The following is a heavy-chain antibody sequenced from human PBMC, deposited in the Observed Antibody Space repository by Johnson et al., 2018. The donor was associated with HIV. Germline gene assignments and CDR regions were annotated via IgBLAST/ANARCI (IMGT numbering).Heavy chain of an antibody. D-gene: IGHD6-13*01. CDR3: ARARYTSDWYLYDAFDL. J-gene: IGHJ3*01. CDR1: GFSISSYA. CDR2: VSSNGGKT. Sequence: VQLVESGGGVVQPGRSLRLACATSGFSISSYAMHWVRQAPGKGLEYVSGVSSNGGKTYYANSVKGRFTISRDNSKNTLYLQMGSLRTEDMAVYHCARARYTSDWYLYDAFDLWGQGTMVTVSS. V-gene: IGHV3-64*01.